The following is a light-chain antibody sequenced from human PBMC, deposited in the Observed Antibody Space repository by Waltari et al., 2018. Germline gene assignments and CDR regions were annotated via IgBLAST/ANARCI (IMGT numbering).Light chain of an antibody. V-gene: IGKV1-39*01. Sequence: DIQMTQSPSSLSASVGDRVTITCRASQSINTYLIWYQQKPGKAPKLLIYAASSLQSGVPSRFSGSGSGTDFTLTISSLQPEDFATYYCQQSYSTPHTFGQGIKLEIK. CDR2: AAS. CDR1: QSINTY. CDR3: QQSYSTPHT. J-gene: IGKJ2*01.